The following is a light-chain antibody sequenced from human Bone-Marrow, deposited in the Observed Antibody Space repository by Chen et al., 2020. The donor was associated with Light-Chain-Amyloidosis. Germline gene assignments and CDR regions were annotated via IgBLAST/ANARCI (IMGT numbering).Light chain of an antibody. V-gene: IGKV1-39*01. CDR1: QSINNY. J-gene: IGKJ5*01. Sequence: DIQMTQSPPSLSASVGDRVTITCRASQSINNYLNWYQHRPGKAPKLLIHAASTLHGGVPSRFSGSGAGTDFTLTITSLQPEDFATYYCQQTFMTPRAFGQGTRLEIK. CDR2: AAS. CDR3: QQTFMTPRA.